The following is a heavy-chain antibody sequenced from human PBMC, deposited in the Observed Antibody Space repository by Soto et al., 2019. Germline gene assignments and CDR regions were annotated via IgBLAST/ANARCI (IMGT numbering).Heavy chain of an antibody. J-gene: IGHJ4*02. CDR3: AREGPISGMTTVTTWFDY. Sequence: GGSLRLSCAASGFTFSSYWMSWVRQAPGKGLEWVANIKQDGSEKYYLDSVKGRFTISRDNAKNSLYLQMNSLRAEDTAVYYCAREGPISGMTTVTTWFDYWGQGTLVTVSS. V-gene: IGHV3-7*01. CDR2: IKQDGSEK. CDR1: GFTFSSYW. D-gene: IGHD4-17*01.